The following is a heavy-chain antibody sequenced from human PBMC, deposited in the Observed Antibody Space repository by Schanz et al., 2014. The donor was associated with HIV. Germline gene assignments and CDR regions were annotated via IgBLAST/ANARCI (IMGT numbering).Heavy chain of an antibody. J-gene: IGHJ6*02. Sequence: VQLVESGGGVVRPGRSLRLSCAASGFTFSSYGMHWVRQAPGKGLEWVAVISNDGSNEYYADSVKGRFTLSRDNSENTVYLQMNSLRAEDTAVYYCAKEWYYGSGSMDYGLDVWGQGTTVTVSS. V-gene: IGHV3-30*18. D-gene: IGHD3-10*01. CDR2: ISNDGSNE. CDR1: GFTFSSYG. CDR3: AKEWYYGSGSMDYGLDV.